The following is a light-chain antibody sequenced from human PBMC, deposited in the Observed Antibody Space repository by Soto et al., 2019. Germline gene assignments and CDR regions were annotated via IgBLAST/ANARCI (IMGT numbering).Light chain of an antibody. J-gene: IGLJ1*01. CDR3: SSYTGSSTRYV. Sequence: QPALTQPASVSGSPGQSITISCTGTSSDVGGYNFVSWYQQYPGKAPKLMIYEVSNRPSGVSNRFSGSKSGNTASLTISGLQAEDESDYYCSSYTGSSTRYVFGTGTKVTVL. CDR1: SSDVGGYNF. CDR2: EVS. V-gene: IGLV2-14*01.